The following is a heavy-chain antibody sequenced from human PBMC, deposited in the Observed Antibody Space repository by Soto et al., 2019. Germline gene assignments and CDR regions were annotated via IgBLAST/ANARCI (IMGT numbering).Heavy chain of an antibody. J-gene: IGHJ4*01. CDR2: IFPGDSDT. Sequence: PVESRKISCKVSGYSFTSSWLGWVRQIPGKGLEWMGIIFPGDSDTRYSPSFQGQVTISADKSISTAYLQMDSLRADDTAVYFCAKGTSSEFLLSFDDWGHGTLVTVSS. CDR3: AKGTSSEFLLSFDD. D-gene: IGHD3-10*01. CDR1: GYSFTSSW. V-gene: IGHV5-51*01.